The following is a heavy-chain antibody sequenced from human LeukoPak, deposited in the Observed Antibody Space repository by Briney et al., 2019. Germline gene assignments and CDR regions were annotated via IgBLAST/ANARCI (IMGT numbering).Heavy chain of an antibody. D-gene: IGHD6-19*01. CDR3: VAGTTY. CDR2: IKQDGSQK. J-gene: IGHJ4*02. Sequence: QAGGSLRLSCAASGFTFSNFWMTWVRQAPGKGLGWVAIIKQDGSQKYYVDSVKGRFTISRDNARNSLYLQMNSLRAEDTAVYWAVAGTTYWGQGTLVTVSS. V-gene: IGHV3-7*05. CDR1: GFTFSNFW.